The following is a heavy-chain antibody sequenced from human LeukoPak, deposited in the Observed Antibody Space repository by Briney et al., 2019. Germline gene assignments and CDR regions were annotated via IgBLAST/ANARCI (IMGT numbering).Heavy chain of an antibody. CDR2: IYYSGST. Sequence: PSETLSLTCTVSGGSISSSSYYWGWIRQPPGKGLEWIVSIYYSGSTYYNPSLKSRVTISVDTSKNQFSLKLSSVTAAHTAVYYCSLYSSSWYESKAGFDYWGQGTLVTVSS. J-gene: IGHJ4*02. V-gene: IGHV4-39*01. CDR1: GGSISSSSYY. CDR3: SLYSSSWYESKAGFDY. D-gene: IGHD6-13*01.